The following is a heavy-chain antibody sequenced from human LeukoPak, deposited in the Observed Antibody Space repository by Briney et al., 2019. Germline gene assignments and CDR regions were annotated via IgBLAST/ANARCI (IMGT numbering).Heavy chain of an antibody. V-gene: IGHV4-59*08. D-gene: IGHD6-19*01. CDR2: IYHSGST. CDR3: ARVGAVAGNMDY. CDR1: GVSISSYY. J-gene: IGHJ4*02. Sequence: SETLSLTCTVSGVSISSYYWSWIRQPPGKGLEWIGRIYHSGSTYYNPSLKSRVTISVDTSKNQFSLKLSSVTAADTAVYYCARVGAVAGNMDYWGQGTLVTVSS.